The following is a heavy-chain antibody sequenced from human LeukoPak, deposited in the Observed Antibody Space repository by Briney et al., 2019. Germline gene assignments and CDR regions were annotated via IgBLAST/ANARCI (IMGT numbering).Heavy chain of an antibody. J-gene: IGHJ4*02. D-gene: IGHD2-2*01. V-gene: IGHV1-24*01. CDR3: ATGTIYCSSCSGDY. CDR1: GSSLTELS. CDR2: FDPDDGET. Sequence: ASVTVSCTVSGSSLTELSMHWVRQAPGKGLEWMGGFDPDDGETPLFAQKFQGRVSMTEDTSTDTAYMELSSLSSEDTAVYYCATGTIYCSSCSGDYWGQGTLVTVSS.